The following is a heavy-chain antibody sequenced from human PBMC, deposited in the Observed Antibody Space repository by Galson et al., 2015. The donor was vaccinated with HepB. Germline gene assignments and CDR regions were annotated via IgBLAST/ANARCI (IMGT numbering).Heavy chain of an antibody. J-gene: IGHJ5*02. Sequence: SLRLSCAASGFTFSDYYMSWIRQAPGKGLEWVSYISSSSSYTNYADSVKGRFTISRDNAKNSLYLQMNSLRAEDTAVYYCAGGAVVPAAGAQNWFDPWGQGTLVTVSS. V-gene: IGHV3-11*03. D-gene: IGHD2-2*01. CDR2: ISSSSSYT. CDR3: AGGAVVPAAGAQNWFDP. CDR1: GFTFSDYY.